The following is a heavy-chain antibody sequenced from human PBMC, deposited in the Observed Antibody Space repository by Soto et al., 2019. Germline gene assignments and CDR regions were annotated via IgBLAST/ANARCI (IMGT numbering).Heavy chain of an antibody. CDR1: GYTFTSYA. D-gene: IGHD4-17*01. CDR3: ARDWLYGDYYFDY. V-gene: IGHV1-3*01. Sequence: QVQLVQSGAEVKKPGASVKVSCKASGYTFTSYAMHWVRQAPGQRLEWMGWINAGNGNTKYSQKFQGRVTITRDTSASTAYMELSSLRSEDTAVYYCARDWLYGDYYFDYWGQGTLVTVSS. J-gene: IGHJ4*02. CDR2: INAGNGNT.